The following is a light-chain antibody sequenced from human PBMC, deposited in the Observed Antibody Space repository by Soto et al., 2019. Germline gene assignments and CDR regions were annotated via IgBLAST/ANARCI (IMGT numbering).Light chain of an antibody. Sequence: EIVLTQSPATLSLSPGERATLSCRASQSVSRYLAWYQQKPGQAPRLLISDASNRATGIPARFSGSGSGTDFTLTISSLEPEDFAVYYCQQGDWPLTFGAGTKVDIK. CDR1: QSVSRY. CDR3: QQGDWPLT. V-gene: IGKV3-11*01. J-gene: IGKJ4*01. CDR2: DAS.